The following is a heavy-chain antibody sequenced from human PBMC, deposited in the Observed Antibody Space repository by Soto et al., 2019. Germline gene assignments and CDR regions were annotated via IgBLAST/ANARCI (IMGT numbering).Heavy chain of an antibody. V-gene: IGHV3-30-3*01. D-gene: IGHD1-26*01. CDR2: ISYDGNNI. Sequence: QLVESGGGVVQPGGSLRLSCAASGFTFSGYAMHWVRQAPGKGLEWVALISYDGNNIYYADSVKGRFTISRGNSKDTLYLQMNSLRAEDTAFFYCARDRLLSGSYYSAFDIWGHGTMVTVSS. J-gene: IGHJ3*02. CDR1: GFTFSGYA. CDR3: ARDRLLSGSYYSAFDI.